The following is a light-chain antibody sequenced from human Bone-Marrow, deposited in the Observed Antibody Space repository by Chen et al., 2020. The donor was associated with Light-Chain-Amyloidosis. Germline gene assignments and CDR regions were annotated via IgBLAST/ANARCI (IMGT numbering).Light chain of an antibody. CDR3: CSYGGYSTFV. J-gene: IGLJ2*01. Sequence: QSALTQPASVSGAPGRSITLSCTGTIIGTFNLVSWYQQNPGNAPKLIIYEGSRRPSEVSDRFSGSTSGNTASLTISGLQTDDEADYYCCSYGGYSTFVFGGGTKLTVL. CDR1: IIGTFNL. V-gene: IGLV2-23*03. CDR2: EGS.